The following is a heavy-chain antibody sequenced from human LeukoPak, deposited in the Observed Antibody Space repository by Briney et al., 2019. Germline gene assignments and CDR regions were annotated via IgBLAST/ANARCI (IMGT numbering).Heavy chain of an antibody. D-gene: IGHD1-14*01. Sequence: GGSLRLSCAASGFTFGTFWMHWVRQAPGKGLVWVSRINPEETTTNYADAVKGRFTIPRDNAKNTLYLQMNSLRAEDTAVYYCARGGLEPVVYWGQRALVTVSS. CDR2: INPEETTT. CDR1: GFTFGTFW. J-gene: IGHJ4*02. V-gene: IGHV3-74*01. CDR3: ARGGLEPVVY.